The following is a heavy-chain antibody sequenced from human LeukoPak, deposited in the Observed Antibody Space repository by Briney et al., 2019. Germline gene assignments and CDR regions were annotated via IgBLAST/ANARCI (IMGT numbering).Heavy chain of an antibody. D-gene: IGHD2-15*01. Sequence: GGSLRLSCAASGFTFSSYDMSWVRQAPGKGLEWVSAISRSGDSTYYVDSVKGRFTISRDNSKNPLYLQMNSLRAEDTAVYYCGLYCSGGRCYPIGGAFDIWGRGTMVTVSS. V-gene: IGHV3-23*01. J-gene: IGHJ3*02. CDR1: GFTFSSYD. CDR3: GLYCSGGRCYPIGGAFDI. CDR2: ISRSGDST.